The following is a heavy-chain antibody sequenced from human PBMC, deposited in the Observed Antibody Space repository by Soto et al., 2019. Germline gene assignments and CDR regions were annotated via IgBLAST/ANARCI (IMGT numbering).Heavy chain of an antibody. V-gene: IGHV1-2*02. CDR3: ARVTLKAGNWFDP. CDR1: GYTFTDYF. CDR2: INPKSRGT. J-gene: IGHJ5*02. Sequence: QVQLVQSGAEVKKPGASVTVSCQASGYTFTDYFIHWVRQAPGQAFEWMGWINPKSRGTNSAQKFQGRVTMTRDTSNSTAYMELRGLRSDDTAVYYFARVTLKAGNWFDPWGQGTLVTVSS.